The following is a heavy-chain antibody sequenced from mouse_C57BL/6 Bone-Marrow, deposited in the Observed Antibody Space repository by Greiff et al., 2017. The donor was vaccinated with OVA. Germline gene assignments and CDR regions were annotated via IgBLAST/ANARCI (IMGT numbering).Heavy chain of an antibody. D-gene: IGHD2-4*01. Sequence: VQLVESGAELVRPGASVKLSCKASGYTFTDYYINWVKQRPGQGLEWIARIYPGSGNNYYNEKFKGKATLTAEKSSSTAYMQLSNLTSEDSAVYFCARRGLRVPSWDFDVWGTGTTVTVSS. V-gene: IGHV1-76*01. CDR2: IYPGSGNN. CDR1: GYTFTDYY. J-gene: IGHJ1*03. CDR3: ARRGLRVPSWDFDV.